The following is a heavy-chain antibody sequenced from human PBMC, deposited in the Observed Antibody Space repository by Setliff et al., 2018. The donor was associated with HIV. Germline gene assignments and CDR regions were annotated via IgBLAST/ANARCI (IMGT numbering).Heavy chain of an antibody. J-gene: IGHJ3*02. CDR3: ARDVTVVWGVSFFYVFDI. Sequence: TLSLTCTVSGGSISSGSYYWTWIRQSAGKGLEWIGRIYTSGKTSYNPSLKSRVTISADTSKSQFSLKLTSVTAADTAIYYCARDVTVVWGVSFFYVFDIWGQGTMVTVSS. CDR2: IYTSGKT. CDR1: GGSISSGSYY. V-gene: IGHV4-61*02. D-gene: IGHD3-10*01.